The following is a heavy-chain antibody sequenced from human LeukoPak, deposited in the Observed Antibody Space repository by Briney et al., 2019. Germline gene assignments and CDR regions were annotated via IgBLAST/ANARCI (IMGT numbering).Heavy chain of an antibody. CDR1: SDSMNSDFHY. J-gene: IGHJ3*02. CDR3: ARDFNYDSSGYYYRGGAFDI. D-gene: IGHD3-22*01. Sequence: PSETLSLTCTVSSDSMNSDFHYWTWIRQPPGKGLEWIGYIYYSGSTNYNPSLKSRVTISVDTSKNQFSLKLSSVTAADTAVYYCARDFNYDSSGYYYRGGAFDIWGQGTMVTVSS. V-gene: IGHV4-61*01. CDR2: IYYSGST.